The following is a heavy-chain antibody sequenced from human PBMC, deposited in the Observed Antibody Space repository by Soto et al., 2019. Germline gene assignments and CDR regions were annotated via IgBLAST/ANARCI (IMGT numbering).Heavy chain of an antibody. Sequence: PSETLSLTCAVSGVSISSGNWLTWFRQTPQRGLEYIGEIFHDGTANYYPSFERRVAISVDTSKNQFSLKLTSVTAADTAVYYCARGLTLGALPSHFHYWGQGTQVTVSS. CDR3: ARGLTLGALPSHFHY. J-gene: IGHJ4*02. CDR1: GVSISSGNW. CDR2: IFHDGTA. D-gene: IGHD3-16*02. V-gene: IGHV4-4*02.